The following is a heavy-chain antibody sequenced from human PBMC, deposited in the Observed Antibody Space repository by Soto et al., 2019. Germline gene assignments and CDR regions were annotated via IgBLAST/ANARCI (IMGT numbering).Heavy chain of an antibody. D-gene: IGHD2-15*01. Sequence: ASVKVSCKASGYTFTSYYMHWVLQAPGQGLEWMGIINPSGGSTSYAQKFQGRVTMTRDTSTSTVYMELSSLRSEDTAVYYCARLGALYCSGGSCDVDYWGQGTLVTVSS. V-gene: IGHV1-46*01. CDR2: INPSGGST. J-gene: IGHJ4*02. CDR1: GYTFTSYY. CDR3: ARLGALYCSGGSCDVDY.